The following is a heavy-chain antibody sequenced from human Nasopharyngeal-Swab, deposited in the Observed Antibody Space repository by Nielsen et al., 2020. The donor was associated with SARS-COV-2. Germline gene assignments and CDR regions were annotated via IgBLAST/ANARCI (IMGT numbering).Heavy chain of an antibody. V-gene: IGHV4-34*01. CDR3: ARVTPRRNGATFSIDY. CDR1: GGSFSGYY. D-gene: IGHD1-26*01. Sequence: SETLSLTCAVYGGSFSGYYWSWICQPPGKGLEWIGEINHSGSTNYNPSLKSRVTISVGTSKNQFSLKLSSVTAADTAVYYCARVTPRRNGATFSIDYWGQGTLVTVSS. CDR2: INHSGST. J-gene: IGHJ4*02.